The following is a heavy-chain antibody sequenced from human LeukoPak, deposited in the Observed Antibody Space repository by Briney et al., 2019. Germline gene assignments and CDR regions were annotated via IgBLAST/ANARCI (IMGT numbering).Heavy chain of an antibody. CDR3: LYSSGWRQGPTLLN. CDR1: GGTFSSYA. CDR2: IIPIFGTA. J-gene: IGHJ4*02. V-gene: IGHV1-69*13. D-gene: IGHD6-19*01. Sequence: SVKVSCKASGGTFSSYAISWVRQAPGQGLEWMGGIIPIFGTANYAQKFQGRVTITADESTGTAYMELSSLRSEDTAVYYCLYSSGWRQGPTLLNWGQGTLVTVSS.